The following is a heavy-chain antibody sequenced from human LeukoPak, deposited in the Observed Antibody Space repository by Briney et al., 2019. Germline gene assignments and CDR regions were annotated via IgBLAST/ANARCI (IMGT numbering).Heavy chain of an antibody. CDR2: IHTSGGT. Sequence: PSETLSLTCIVSGGSISSYYWSWIRQPPGKGLEWIGNIHTSGGTNYSPSLKSRVTISLDTSRNQFSLKLSSVTAADTAVYYCARGRSTVGTPNYYYYYCMDVWGKGTTVTVSS. CDR3: ARGRSTVGTPNYYYYYCMDV. V-gene: IGHV4-4*09. D-gene: IGHD4-23*01. CDR1: GGSISSYY. J-gene: IGHJ6*03.